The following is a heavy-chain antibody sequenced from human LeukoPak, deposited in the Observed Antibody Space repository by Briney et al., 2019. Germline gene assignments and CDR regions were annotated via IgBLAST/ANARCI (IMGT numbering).Heavy chain of an antibody. V-gene: IGHV4-59*01. CDR3: AREWVAGYSSSSDWFDP. D-gene: IGHD6-6*01. CDR1: GGSISSYY. CDR2: IYYSGST. Sequence: SETLSLTCTVSGGSISSYYWSWIRQPPGKGLEWIGYIYYSGSTNYNPSLKSRVTISVDTSKNQFSLKLSSVTAADTAVYYCAREWVAGYSSSSDWFDPWGQGTLVTVSS. J-gene: IGHJ5*02.